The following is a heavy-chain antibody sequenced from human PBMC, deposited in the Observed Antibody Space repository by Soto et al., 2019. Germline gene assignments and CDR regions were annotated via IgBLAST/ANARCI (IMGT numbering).Heavy chain of an antibody. J-gene: IGHJ6*02. Sequence: QVQLVQSGAEVKKPGASVKVSCKASGYTFTSYYMHWVRQAPGQGLEWMGIINPSGGSTSYAQKFQGRVTMTRDTSTNTVYMELSSLRSEDTAVYYCARENGFPYYGMDVWGQGTTVTVSS. V-gene: IGHV1-46*03. CDR1: GYTFTSYY. CDR3: ARENGFPYYGMDV. D-gene: IGHD2-8*01. CDR2: INPSGGST.